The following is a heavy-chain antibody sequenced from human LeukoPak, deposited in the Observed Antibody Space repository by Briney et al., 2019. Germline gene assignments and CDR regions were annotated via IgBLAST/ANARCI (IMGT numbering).Heavy chain of an antibody. V-gene: IGHV4-59*01. D-gene: IGHD3-22*01. CDR3: AGGGDSAGYYYPMFHY. CDR1: GGSISNYY. Sequence: SETLSLTYTVSGGSISNYYWSWIRQPPGKGLEWFGYIYYTGSTNYNPSLKSRVTISVDTSKNQFSLKLSSVTAADTAVYYCAGGGDSAGYYYPMFHYWGQGTLVTVSS. J-gene: IGHJ4*02. CDR2: IYYTGST.